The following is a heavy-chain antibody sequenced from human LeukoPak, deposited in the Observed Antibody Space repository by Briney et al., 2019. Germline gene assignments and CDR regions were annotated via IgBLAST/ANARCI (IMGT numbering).Heavy chain of an antibody. V-gene: IGHV4-59*01. D-gene: IGHD5-24*01. J-gene: IGHJ4*02. CDR1: GGSISSYY. CDR2: IYYSGST. CDR3: ARGEMATIGLTGRFDY. Sequence: SETLSLTCTVCGGSISSYYWSWIRQPPGKGLEWIGYIYYSGSTNYNPSLKSRVTISVDTSKNQFSLKLSSVTAADTAVYYCARGEMATIGLTGRFDYWGQGTLVTVSS.